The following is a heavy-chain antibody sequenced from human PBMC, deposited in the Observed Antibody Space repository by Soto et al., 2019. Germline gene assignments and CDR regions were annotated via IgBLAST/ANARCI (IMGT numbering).Heavy chain of an antibody. CDR2: IHHSGST. V-gene: IGHV4-4*02. D-gene: IGHD6-19*01. CDR1: SASISSEQR. J-gene: IGHJ4*02. CDR3: ARSFGWYAIDQ. Sequence: QMQLQESGPGLVKPSETLSLTCAVSSASISSEQRWSWVRQPPGKGLEWIGEIHHSGSTNKNPSLKSRVTMSVDKSKNQFSLNLTSVTAADTAVYYCARSFGWYAIDQWGQGTLVIVSS.